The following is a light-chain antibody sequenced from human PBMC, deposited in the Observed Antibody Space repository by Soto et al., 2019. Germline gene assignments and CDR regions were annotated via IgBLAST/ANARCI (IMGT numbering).Light chain of an antibody. CDR2: GDS. CDR1: QSVTSNY. CDR3: QNYITSITT. V-gene: IGKV3-20*01. Sequence: DILLTQSPGPLSLSPGESATLSCGGNQSVTSNYVAGYQQKTGQAPRLLIYGDSRRATGIPDRFIGIGSGTDLNLTISRLEPVDFAVDDCQNYITSITTFCPGTKVDIK. J-gene: IGKJ1*01.